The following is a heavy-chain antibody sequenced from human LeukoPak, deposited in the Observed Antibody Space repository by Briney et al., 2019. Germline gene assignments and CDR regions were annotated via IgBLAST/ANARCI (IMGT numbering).Heavy chain of an antibody. CDR2: IYYSGST. V-gene: IGHV4-59*11. CDR3: ARDLLRAYYFDY. J-gene: IGHJ4*02. CDR1: GGSISSHY. Sequence: SETLSLTCTVSGGSISSHYWSWLRQPPGKGLEWIGYIYYSGSTNYNPSLKSRVTISVDTSKNQFSLKLSSVTAADTAVYYCARDLLRAYYFDYWGQGTLVTVSS.